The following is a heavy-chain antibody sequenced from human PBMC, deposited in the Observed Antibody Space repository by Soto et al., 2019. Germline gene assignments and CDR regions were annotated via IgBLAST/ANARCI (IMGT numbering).Heavy chain of an antibody. CDR3: AYSDDDYRNVGAFDY. D-gene: IGHD4-4*01. CDR2: IYWDDDK. V-gene: IGHV2-5*02. J-gene: IGHJ4*02. CDR1: GFSLSTSGVG. Sequence: QITLKESGPTLVKPTQTLTLTCTFSGFSLSTSGVGVGWIRQPPGKALQWLALIYWDDDKRYSPSLKSTLTITKDTSKIQVVLTMTNMDPVNTATYYCAYSDDDYRNVGAFDYWGQGTPVTVSS.